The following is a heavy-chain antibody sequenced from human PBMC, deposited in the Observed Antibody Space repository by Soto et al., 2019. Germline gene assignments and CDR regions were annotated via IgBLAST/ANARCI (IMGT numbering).Heavy chain of an antibody. Sequence: GGSLRLSCAASGFTFSSYDMHWVRQATGKGLEWVSAIGTAGDTYYPGSVKGRFTISRENAKNYLYLQMNSLRAGDTAVYYCARCYGSVYGMDVWGQGNTVTVSS. CDR2: IGTAGDT. CDR1: GFTFSSYD. V-gene: IGHV3-13*01. J-gene: IGHJ6*02. D-gene: IGHD3-10*01. CDR3: ARCYGSVYGMDV.